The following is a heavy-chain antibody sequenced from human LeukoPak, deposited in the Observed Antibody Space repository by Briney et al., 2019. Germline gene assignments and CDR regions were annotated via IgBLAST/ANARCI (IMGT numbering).Heavy chain of an antibody. CDR2: ISSSSSSI. V-gene: IGHV3-48*01. J-gene: IGHJ4*02. Sequence: PGGSLRLSCAASGFTFSSYSMNWVRQAPGKGLEWVSYISSSSSSIHYADSVQGRFTVSRDNAKDSVYLQMSSLRAEDTAVYYCAPLPTYCGGVCYLDWGQGTLVTVSS. CDR1: GFTFSSYS. D-gene: IGHD2-21*02. CDR3: APLPTYCGGVCYLD.